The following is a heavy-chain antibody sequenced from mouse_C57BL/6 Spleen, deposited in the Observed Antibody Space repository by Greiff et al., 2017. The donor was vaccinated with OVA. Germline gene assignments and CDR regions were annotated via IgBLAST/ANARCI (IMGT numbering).Heavy chain of an antibody. V-gene: IGHV5-17*01. CDR2: ISSGSSTI. J-gene: IGHJ4*01. Sequence: DVMLVESGGGLVKPGGSLKLSCAASGFTFSDYGMHWVRQAPEKGLEWVAYISSGSSTIYYADTVKGRFTISRDNAKNTLFLQMTSLRSEDTAMYYCAKAVYDYDAMDYWGQGTSVTVSS. CDR3: AKAVYDYDAMDY. D-gene: IGHD1-1*01. CDR1: GFTFSDYG.